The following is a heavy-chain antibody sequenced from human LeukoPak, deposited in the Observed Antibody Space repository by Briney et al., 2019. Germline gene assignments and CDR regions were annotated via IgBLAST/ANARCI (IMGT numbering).Heavy chain of an antibody. CDR2: IWYDGSNK. V-gene: IGHV3-33*01. Sequence: GGSLRLSCAASGFTFSSYGMHWVRQAPGKGLEGVAVIWYDGSNKYYADSVKGRFTISRDSSKNTLYLQMNSLRAEDTAVYYCARAEPEWLFDYWGLGTLVTVSS. CDR3: ARAEPEWLFDY. J-gene: IGHJ4*02. CDR1: GFTFSSYG. D-gene: IGHD3-3*01.